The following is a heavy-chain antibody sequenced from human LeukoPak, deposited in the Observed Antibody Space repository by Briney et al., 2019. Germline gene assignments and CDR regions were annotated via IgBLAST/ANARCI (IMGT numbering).Heavy chain of an antibody. D-gene: IGHD6-13*01. CDR2: ILSDGSKE. CDR1: GFTFSSYG. V-gene: IGHV3-33*01. Sequence: GGSLRLSCAASGFTFSSYGMHWVRQAPGKGLEWVAVILSDGSKEFYTDSVKGRFTISRDNAKNTLYLQMNSLRAEDTAVYYCARESIAAAGTAVDYWGQGTLVTVSS. J-gene: IGHJ4*02. CDR3: ARESIAAAGTAVDY.